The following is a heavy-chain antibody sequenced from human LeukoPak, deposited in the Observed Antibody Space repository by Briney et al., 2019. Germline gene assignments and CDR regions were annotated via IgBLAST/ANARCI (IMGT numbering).Heavy chain of an antibody. CDR2: ISGSGGST. V-gene: IGHV3-23*01. D-gene: IGHD1-26*01. J-gene: IGHJ4*02. CDR1: GFTFSSYA. CDR3: ASQTGWELAAGGSIDY. Sequence: GGSLRLSCAASGFTFSSYAMSWVRQAPGKGLEWVSAISGSGGSTYYADSVKGRFTISRDNSKNTLYLQMNSLRAEDTAVYYCASQTGWELAAGGSIDYWGQGTLVTVSS.